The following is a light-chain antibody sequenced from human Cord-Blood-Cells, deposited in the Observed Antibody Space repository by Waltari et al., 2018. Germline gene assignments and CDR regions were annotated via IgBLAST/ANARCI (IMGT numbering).Light chain of an antibody. CDR2: DVS. CDR1: SSDVGGYNY. CDR3: SSYTSSSTLV. J-gene: IGLJ1*01. Sequence: QSALTQPASVSGSPGQSITISCTGTSSDVGGYNYVSWYQQHPGKAPKLMIYDVSNRPSGVSTRFSGSKSGNTAYLTISGLQAEDEADYYCSSYTSSSTLVFGTGTKVTVL. V-gene: IGLV2-14*01.